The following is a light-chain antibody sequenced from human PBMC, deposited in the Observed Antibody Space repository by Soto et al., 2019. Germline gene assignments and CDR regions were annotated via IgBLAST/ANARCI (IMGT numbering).Light chain of an antibody. Sequence: QAVVTQPPSVSGAPGQRVTISCTETSSNIGAGYDVNWYQHLPGAAPKLLIYTNGNRPSGVPDRFSGSKSGTSASLAITGLQAEDEADYYCQSYDSGLSGSVFGGGTKLTVL. J-gene: IGLJ3*02. V-gene: IGLV1-40*01. CDR3: QSYDSGLSGSV. CDR1: SSNIGAGYD. CDR2: TNG.